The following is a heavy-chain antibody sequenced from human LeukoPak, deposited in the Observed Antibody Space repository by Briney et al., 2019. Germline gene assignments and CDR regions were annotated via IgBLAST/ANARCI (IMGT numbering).Heavy chain of an antibody. CDR2: ISSSSSYI. Sequence: GGSLRLSCAASGFTFTTYWMHWVRQAPGKGLEWVSSISSSSSYIYYADSVKGRFTISRDNAKNSLYLQMNSLRAEDTAVYYCARELAVAGGLDYWGQGTLVTVSS. CDR1: GFTFTTYW. V-gene: IGHV3-21*01. J-gene: IGHJ4*02. CDR3: ARELAVAGGLDY. D-gene: IGHD6-19*01.